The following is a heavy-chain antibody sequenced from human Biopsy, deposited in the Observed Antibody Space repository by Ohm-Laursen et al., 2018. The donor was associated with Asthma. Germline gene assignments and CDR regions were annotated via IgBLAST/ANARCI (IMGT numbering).Heavy chain of an antibody. Sequence: SDTLSLTCSLSSGSGGHMSSGNYYWGWTRQPPGKGLEWIGRIYYSGTTYYNPSLESRVTVSADTTKKRFSLKLTSVAAADTAVYYCVRGSSSWHHGPFHYYYGLDVWGQGTTATVSS. CDR3: VRGSSSWHHGPFHYYYGLDV. D-gene: IGHD6-13*01. CDR1: SGSGGHMSSGNYY. V-gene: IGHV4-39*01. J-gene: IGHJ6*02. CDR2: IYYSGTT.